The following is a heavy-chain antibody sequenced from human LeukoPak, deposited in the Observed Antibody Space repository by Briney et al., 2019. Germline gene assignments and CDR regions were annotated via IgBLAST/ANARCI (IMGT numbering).Heavy chain of an antibody. CDR3: AREGAYCGGDCYGDDAFDI. D-gene: IGHD2-21*02. Sequence: GGSLRLSCAASGFTFSTYWMSWVRQAPGKGLEWVANIKEDGSEKFYVDSVKGRFTISRDNSKNTLYLQMNSLRAEDTAVYYCAREGAYCGGDCYGDDAFDIWGQGTMVTVSS. CDR1: GFTFSTYW. CDR2: IKEDGSEK. V-gene: IGHV3-7*03. J-gene: IGHJ3*02.